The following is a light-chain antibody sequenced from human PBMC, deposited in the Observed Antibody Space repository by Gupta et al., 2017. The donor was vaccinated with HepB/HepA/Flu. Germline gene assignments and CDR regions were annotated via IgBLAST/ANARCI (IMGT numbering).Light chain of an antibody. CDR2: RNN. Sequence: QYVLTQPPSVSGAPGQRVSISCTGRSSNTGAGYNVHWYQQLPGTAPKLLICRNNNRPSGVPYRFSGSKSGTSASLTITGLQAEDEADYYCQCYGTILNGPGVFGEGTKLTVL. CDR1: SSNTGAGYN. CDR3: QCYGTILNGPGV. V-gene: IGLV1-40*01. J-gene: IGLJ2*01.